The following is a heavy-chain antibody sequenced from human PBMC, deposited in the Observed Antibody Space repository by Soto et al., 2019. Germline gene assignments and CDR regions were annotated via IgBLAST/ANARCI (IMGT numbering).Heavy chain of an antibody. CDR2: ISGSSSNI. Sequence: EVQLVESGGGLVQPGGSLRLSCAASGFSFSNYAMDWVRQAPGKVLEWVSYISGSSSNIRYADSVKGRFTISRDNAKSSVYLQMNSLRADDTAVYYCARDPSRGSDWARYLDLWGRGTLVTVSS. J-gene: IGHJ2*01. D-gene: IGHD1-26*01. CDR3: ARDPSRGSDWARYLDL. CDR1: GFSFSNYA. V-gene: IGHV3-48*01.